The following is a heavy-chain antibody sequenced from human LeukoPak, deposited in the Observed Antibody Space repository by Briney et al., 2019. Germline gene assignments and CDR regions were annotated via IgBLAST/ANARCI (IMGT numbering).Heavy chain of an antibody. Sequence: GGSLRLSCAASGFTVSSNYMSWVRQAPGKWLEWVSVIYSGGSTYYADSVKGRFTISRDNSKNTLYLQMNSLRAEDTAVYYCAKESSLLRGPLVIYYFDFWGQGTLVTVSS. CDR2: IYSGGST. CDR3: AKESSLLRGPLVIYYFDF. V-gene: IGHV3-53*01. D-gene: IGHD3-10*01. J-gene: IGHJ4*02. CDR1: GFTVSSNY.